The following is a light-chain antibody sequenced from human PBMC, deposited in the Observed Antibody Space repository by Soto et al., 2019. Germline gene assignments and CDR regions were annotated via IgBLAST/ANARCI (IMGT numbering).Light chain of an antibody. CDR1: SSDVGGYNY. Sequence: QSVLTQPASVSGSPGQSITISCTGTSSDVGGYNYVSWYQQYPGKAPKLMIYDVSNRPSGVSNRFSGPKSGNTASLTISGLQAEDEADYYCSSYTSSSTPMVFGGGTKVTVL. CDR3: SSYTSSSTPMV. J-gene: IGLJ2*01. CDR2: DVS. V-gene: IGLV2-14*01.